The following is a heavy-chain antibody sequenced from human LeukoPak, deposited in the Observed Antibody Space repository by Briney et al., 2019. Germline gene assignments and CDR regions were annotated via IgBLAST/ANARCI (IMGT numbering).Heavy chain of an antibody. Sequence: QPGGSLRLSCAASGFTFSSYAMSWVRQAPGKGLEWVSAISGSGGSTYYADSVKGRFTIFRDNSKNTLYLQMNSLRAEDTAVYYCAKAGYYDFWSGQPNWFDPWGQGTLVTVSS. CDR3: AKAGYYDFWSGQPNWFDP. D-gene: IGHD3-3*01. CDR1: GFTFSSYA. CDR2: ISGSGGST. J-gene: IGHJ5*02. V-gene: IGHV3-23*01.